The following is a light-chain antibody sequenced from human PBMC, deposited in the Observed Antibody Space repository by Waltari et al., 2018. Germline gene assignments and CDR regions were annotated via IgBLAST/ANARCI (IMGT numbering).Light chain of an antibody. CDR2: KAS. Sequence: DIQMTQSPSSLSASVGDRVTITCRASQTITNWLAWYQQKPGKAPKLLIYKASTLESGVPSRFSGSGSGTEFTLTISSLQPGDFATYYCQQFNSFPWTFGHGTPVEIK. CDR1: QTITNW. V-gene: IGKV1-5*03. J-gene: IGKJ1*01. CDR3: QQFNSFPWT.